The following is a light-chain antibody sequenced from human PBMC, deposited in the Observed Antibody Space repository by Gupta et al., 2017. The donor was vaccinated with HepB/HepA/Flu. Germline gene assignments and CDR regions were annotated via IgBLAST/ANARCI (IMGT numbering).Light chain of an antibody. J-gene: IGKJ2*01. V-gene: IGKV3-20*01. CDR1: QSVSGTS. CDR2: GAS. Sequence: EVVLTQSPDTLSLSPGERATLSCRASQSVSGTSLTWYQQKPGQAPRLLLYGASSRPAGIPDRFTGSGSGTDFTLTISRLEPEDFAVFYCQQKETFGQVTKLEI. CDR3: QQKET.